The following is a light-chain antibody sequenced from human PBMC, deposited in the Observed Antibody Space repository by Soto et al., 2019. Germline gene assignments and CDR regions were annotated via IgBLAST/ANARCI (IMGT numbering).Light chain of an antibody. CDR3: QESFSSLHT. V-gene: IGKV1-39*01. J-gene: IGKJ2*01. CDR1: QSISSH. CDR2: AAS. Sequence: DIQMTQSPSSLSASVGDRVTITCRASQSISSHLNWYQQIPGKAPKLLIYAASSLVSGVPSRFNGSGSETDFTLTISSLQPEDFATYHCQESFSSLHTFGQGTKLEIK.